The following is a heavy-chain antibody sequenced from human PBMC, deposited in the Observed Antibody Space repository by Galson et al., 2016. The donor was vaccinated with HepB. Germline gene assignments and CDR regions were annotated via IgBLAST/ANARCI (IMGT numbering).Heavy chain of an antibody. D-gene: IGHD2/OR15-2a*01. J-gene: IGHJ4*02. V-gene: IGHV1-69*13. CDR1: GDSFANYA. CDR2: ILPIFGPA. Sequence: SVKVSCKASGDSFANYAITWVRQAPGQGLEGMGVILPIFGPALYAQKFQGRVTITADESTSTAYMELNSLRSEDTAIYYCARSRRQYISRSPEYFFDLWGQGTLIIVSS. CDR3: ARSRRQYISRSPEYFFDL.